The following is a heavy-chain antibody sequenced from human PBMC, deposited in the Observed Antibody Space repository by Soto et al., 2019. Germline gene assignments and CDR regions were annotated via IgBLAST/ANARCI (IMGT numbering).Heavy chain of an antibody. CDR1: GGTFRTHG. CDR3: AGYSSGWYNFDD. D-gene: IGHD6-19*01. V-gene: IGHV1-69*01. J-gene: IGHJ4*02. CDR2: IIPMFGSA. Sequence: QVQLVQSGADVRKPGSSVKVSCKASGGTFRTHGISWVRQAPGQGLEWMGGIIPMFGSANYAQKLQGRVTITADESTSTAYMELRSLRYADTAVYYCAGYSSGWYNFDDWGQGTLVTVSS.